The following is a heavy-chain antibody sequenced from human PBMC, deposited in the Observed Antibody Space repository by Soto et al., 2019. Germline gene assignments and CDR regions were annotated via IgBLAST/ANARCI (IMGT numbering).Heavy chain of an antibody. D-gene: IGHD3-3*01. V-gene: IGHV4-59*01. CDR2: IYYSGST. J-gene: IGHJ5*02. Sequence: SETLSLTCTVSGGSISSYYWSWIRQPPGKGLEWIGYIYYSGSTNYNPSLKSRVTISVDTSKNQFSLKLSSVTAADTAVYYCARDLASGDFWSGYYNWFDPWGQGTLVTVSS. CDR1: GGSISSYY. CDR3: ARDLASGDFWSGYYNWFDP.